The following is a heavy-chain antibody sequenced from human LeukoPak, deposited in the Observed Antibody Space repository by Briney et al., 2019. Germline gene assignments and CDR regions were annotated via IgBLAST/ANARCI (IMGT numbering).Heavy chain of an antibody. CDR2: LNRDGSVK. V-gene: IGHV3-7*01. CDR1: GFTFSNAW. D-gene: IGHD6-13*01. J-gene: IGHJ4*02. Sequence: GGSLRLSCAASGFTFSNAWMTWVRQTPGKGLEVVANLNRDGSVKNYIDSVRGRFTISRDNADYSLDLQMNSLRAEDTAVYYCARDPGFSSFDYWGQGALVIVSS. CDR3: ARDPGFSSFDY.